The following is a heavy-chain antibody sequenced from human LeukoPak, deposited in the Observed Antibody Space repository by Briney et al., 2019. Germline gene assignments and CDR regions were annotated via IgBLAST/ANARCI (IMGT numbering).Heavy chain of an antibody. CDR2: VNGNGGST. CDR3: AKSLYGGCDY. Sequence: GGSLRLSCAASGFSFSTYAMSWVRQAPGKGLEWVSGVNGNGGSTSYADPAKGRFTIFRDNSKNTVYLQMNSLRVEDTAVYYCAKSLYGGCDYWGQGTVVTVSS. J-gene: IGHJ4*02. V-gene: IGHV3-23*01. D-gene: IGHD3-16*02. CDR1: GFSFSTYA.